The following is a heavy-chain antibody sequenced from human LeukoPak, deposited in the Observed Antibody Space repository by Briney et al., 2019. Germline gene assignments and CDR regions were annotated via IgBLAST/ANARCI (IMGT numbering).Heavy chain of an antibody. D-gene: IGHD1-26*01. J-gene: IGHJ4*02. Sequence: PGGSLRLSCAASGFTFSSYGMHWVRQAPGKGLEWVAVIWYDGSNKYYADSVKGRFTISRDNSKNTLYLQMNSLRAEDTAVYYCATHGGERLLGYWGQGTLVTVSS. V-gene: IGHV3-33*01. CDR2: IWYDGSNK. CDR1: GFTFSSYG. CDR3: ATHGGERLLGY.